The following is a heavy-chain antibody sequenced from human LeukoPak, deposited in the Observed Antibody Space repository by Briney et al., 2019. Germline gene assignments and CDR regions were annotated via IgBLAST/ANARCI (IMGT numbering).Heavy chain of an antibody. D-gene: IGHD5-12*01. CDR1: GFTFDDYA. CDR3: AKDIASFVGGYGAFDY. J-gene: IGHJ4*02. V-gene: IGHV3-9*01. Sequence: GGSLRLSCAASGFTFDDYAMHWVRQAPGKGLEWVSGISWNSGSIGYADSVKGRFTISRDNAKNSLYLQMNSLRAEDTALYYCAKDIASFVGGYGAFDYWGQGTLVTVSS. CDR2: ISWNSGSI.